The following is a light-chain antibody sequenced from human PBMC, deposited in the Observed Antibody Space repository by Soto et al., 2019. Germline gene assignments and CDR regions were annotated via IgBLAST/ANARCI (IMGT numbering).Light chain of an antibody. Sequence: DIQMTQSPYTLSASGGHRVTSTCRASQSISGWLAWYEQKPGKAPKLLIYDASSLESGVPSRFSGSGSGTEFTLTISRLQPDDFATYCCQQYNSYSVNAFGQGTKVEIK. J-gene: IGKJ2*01. CDR2: DAS. V-gene: IGKV1-5*01. CDR1: QSISGW. CDR3: QQYNSYSVNA.